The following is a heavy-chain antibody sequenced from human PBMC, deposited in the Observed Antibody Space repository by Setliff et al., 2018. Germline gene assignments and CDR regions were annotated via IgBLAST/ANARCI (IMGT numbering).Heavy chain of an antibody. J-gene: IGHJ4*02. D-gene: IGHD7-27*01. Sequence: SCTVSGGSVSSGGYLWSWIRQPPGKGLEWIGYNYDTGNTNINPSLKSRLTISVDRTKNQFSLKLSSVTAADTAVYYCARDFWGSLDYWGQGTRGTVSS. CDR2: NYDTGNT. V-gene: IGHV4-61*08. CDR3: ARDFWGSLDY. CDR1: GGSVSSGGYL.